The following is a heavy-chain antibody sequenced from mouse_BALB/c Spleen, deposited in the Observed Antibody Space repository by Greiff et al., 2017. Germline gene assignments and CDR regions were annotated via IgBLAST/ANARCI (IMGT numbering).Heavy chain of an antibody. CDR1: GFTFSSFG. D-gene: IGHD3-1*01. V-gene: IGHV5-17*02. Sequence: EVKVEESGGGLVQPGGSRKLSCAASGFTFSSFGMHWVRQAPEKGLEWVAYISSGSSTIYYADTVKGRFTISRDNPKNTLFLQMTSLRSEDTAMYYCALSGATWFAYWGQGTLVTVSA. CDR3: ALSGATWFAY. J-gene: IGHJ3*01. CDR2: ISSGSSTI.